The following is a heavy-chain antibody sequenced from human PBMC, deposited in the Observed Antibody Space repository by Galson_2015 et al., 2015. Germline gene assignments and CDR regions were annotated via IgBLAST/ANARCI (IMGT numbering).Heavy chain of an antibody. CDR2: ISYDGSNK. V-gene: IGHV3-30*18. Sequence: SLRLSCAASGFSFGTYGMHWVRQAPGKGLEWVAVISYDGSNKYYADSVKGRFTISRDKSKNTLYLQMNSLRPEDTAAYYCAKDLDYYYYGMDVWGQGTTVTVSS. J-gene: IGHJ6*02. CDR1: GFSFGTYG. CDR3: AKDLDYYYYGMDV.